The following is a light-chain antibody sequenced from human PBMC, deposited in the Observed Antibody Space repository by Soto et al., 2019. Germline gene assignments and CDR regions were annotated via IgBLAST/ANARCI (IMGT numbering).Light chain of an antibody. CDR1: QAVNTR. CDR2: LTS. CDR3: QQYGSSIT. Sequence: EIVLTQSPATLSSFTGDRVTLSCRASQAVNTRLAWYQHKPGQAPRLLIYLTSNRATGISDRFSGRGSGTDFALTIRRLEPEDFAVYYCQQYGSSITFGQGTRLEIK. J-gene: IGKJ5*01. V-gene: IGKV3-20*01.